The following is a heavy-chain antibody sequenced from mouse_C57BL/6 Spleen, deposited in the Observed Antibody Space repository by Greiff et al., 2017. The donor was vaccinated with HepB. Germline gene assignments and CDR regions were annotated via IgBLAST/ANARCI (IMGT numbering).Heavy chain of an antibody. D-gene: IGHD4-1*01. V-gene: IGHV5-17*01. Sequence: DVQLVESGGGLVKPGGSLKLSCAASGFTFSDYGMHWVRQAPEKGLEWVAYISSGSSTIYYADTVKGRFTISRDNAKNTLFLQMTSLRSEDTAMYYCAPNWDVYAMDYWGQGTSVTVSS. CDR1: GFTFSDYG. CDR3: APNWDVYAMDY. J-gene: IGHJ4*01. CDR2: ISSGSSTI.